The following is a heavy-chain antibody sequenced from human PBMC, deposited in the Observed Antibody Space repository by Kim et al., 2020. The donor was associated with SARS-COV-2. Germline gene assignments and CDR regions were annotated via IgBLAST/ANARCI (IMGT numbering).Heavy chain of an antibody. CDR3: ARVPLWNGYIYYYGMDV. V-gene: IGHV4-30-2*01. D-gene: IGHD3-3*01. J-gene: IGHJ6*02. CDR1: GGSISGGGYS. CDR2: IYHSGST. Sequence: SETLSLTCVVSGGSISGGGYSWSWIRQPPGKALEWIGYIYHSGSTYYKSSLKSRVAISVDTSKNQFFLNLNSVTDADTAVYYCARVPLWNGYIYYYGMDVWGQGTTVTVSS.